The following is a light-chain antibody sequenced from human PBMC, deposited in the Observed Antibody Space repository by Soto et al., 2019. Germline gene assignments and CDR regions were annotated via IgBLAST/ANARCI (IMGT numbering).Light chain of an antibody. CDR2: GAS. V-gene: IGKV3-15*01. Sequence: EIVMTQSPATLSLSPGERATLSCRASQSVSNNLAWYHQKPGQAPRLLIYGASTRATGIPARFSGSGSGTEFTLTISSLQSEDFAVYYCQQYESSPPSYTFGQGTKLEIK. CDR3: QQYESSPPSYT. J-gene: IGKJ2*01. CDR1: QSVSNN.